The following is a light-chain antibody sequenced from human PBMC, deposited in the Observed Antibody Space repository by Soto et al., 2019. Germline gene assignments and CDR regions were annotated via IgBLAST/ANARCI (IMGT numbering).Light chain of an antibody. Sequence: EIVLTQSASTLSGSSGERATLSCRASQSVSSYLAWYQRKPGQAPRLLIYDTSNRATGIPARFSGSGSGTDLILTISSLEPEVFAVYYCQLRNLPLTFGGGTKWIS. CDR1: QSVSSY. J-gene: IGKJ4*01. CDR3: QLRNLPLT. CDR2: DTS. V-gene: IGKV3-11*01.